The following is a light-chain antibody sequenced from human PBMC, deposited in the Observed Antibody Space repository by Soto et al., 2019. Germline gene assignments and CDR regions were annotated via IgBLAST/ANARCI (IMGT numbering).Light chain of an antibody. J-gene: IGLJ2*01. CDR2: GNS. Sequence: QSVVTQSPSVSGAPGQRVTIPCTGSSSNIGAGYDVHWYQQLPGTAPKLLIYGNSNRPSGVPDRFSGSTSGTSASLAITGLQAEDEAYYYCQSYDSSLNVVVFGGGTKLTVL. CDR3: QSYDSSLNVVV. CDR1: SSNIGAGYD. V-gene: IGLV1-40*01.